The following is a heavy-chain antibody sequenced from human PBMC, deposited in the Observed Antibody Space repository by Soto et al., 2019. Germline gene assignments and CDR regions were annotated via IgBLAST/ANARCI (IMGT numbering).Heavy chain of an antibody. Sequence: ASVKVSCKASGGTFSSYTISWVRQAPGQGLEWMGRIIPILGIANYAQKFQGRVTITADKSTSTAYMELSSLRSEDTAVYYCARGQVVAATRGYCSGGSCYSEYPDYFDYWGQGTLVTVSS. CDR1: GGTFSSYT. D-gene: IGHD2-15*01. J-gene: IGHJ4*02. V-gene: IGHV1-69*02. CDR3: ARGQVVAATRGYCSGGSCYSEYPDYFDY. CDR2: IIPILGIA.